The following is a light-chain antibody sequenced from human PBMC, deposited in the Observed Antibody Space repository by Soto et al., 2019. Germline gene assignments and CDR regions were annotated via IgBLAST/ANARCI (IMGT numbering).Light chain of an antibody. CDR3: AAWDDSLSGWV. Sequence: QSVLTQPPSASGTPGQRVTISCSGSSSNIGSKYVYWYQQLPGTAPKLHIYRNNQRPSGVPDRFSGSKSGTSASLAISGLRSEDEADYYCAAWDDSLSGWVFGGGTKLTVL. CDR2: RNN. V-gene: IGLV1-47*01. J-gene: IGLJ3*02. CDR1: SSNIGSKY.